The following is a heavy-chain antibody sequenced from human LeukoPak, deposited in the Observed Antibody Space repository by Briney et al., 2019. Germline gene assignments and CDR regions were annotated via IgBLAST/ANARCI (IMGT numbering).Heavy chain of an antibody. J-gene: IGHJ3*02. CDR1: GGSISSSSYY. CDR3: ARGKPNDYGDYNDAFDI. V-gene: IGHV4-61*05. D-gene: IGHD4-17*01. Sequence: SETLSLTCTVSGGSISSSSYYWGWIRQPPGKGLEWIGYIYYSGSTNYNPSLKSRVTISVDTSKNQFPLKLSSVTAADTAVYYCARGKPNDYGDYNDAFDIWGQGTMVTVSS. CDR2: IYYSGST.